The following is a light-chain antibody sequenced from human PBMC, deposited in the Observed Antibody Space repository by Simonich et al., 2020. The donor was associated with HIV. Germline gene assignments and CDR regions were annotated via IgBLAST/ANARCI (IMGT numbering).Light chain of an antibody. CDR1: QDIINS. V-gene: IGKV1-NL1*01. CDR2: KAS. J-gene: IGKJ2*01. CDR3: QQYYSTPYT. Sequence: DIQMTQSPSSLSASVGDRVTITCRASQDIINSLAWYQQKPEKAPKLLIYKASSLESGVPSRFSGSGSGTECTLVISTLQPEDFATYYCQQYYSTPYTFGQGTRLVIK.